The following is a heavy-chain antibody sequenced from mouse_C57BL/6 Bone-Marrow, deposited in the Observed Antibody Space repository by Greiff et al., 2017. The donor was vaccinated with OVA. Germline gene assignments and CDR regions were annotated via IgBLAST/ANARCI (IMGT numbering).Heavy chain of an antibody. Sequence: QVQLQQSGAELARPGASVKMSCKASGYTFTSYTMHWVKQRPGQGLEWIGYINPSSGYTKYNQKFKDKATLTADKSSSTAYMQLSSLTSEDSAVYYCARSGSKRYFDVWGTVTTVTVSS. CDR2: INPSSGYT. J-gene: IGHJ1*03. CDR3: ARSGSKRYFDV. D-gene: IGHD2-5*01. V-gene: IGHV1-4*01. CDR1: GYTFTSYT.